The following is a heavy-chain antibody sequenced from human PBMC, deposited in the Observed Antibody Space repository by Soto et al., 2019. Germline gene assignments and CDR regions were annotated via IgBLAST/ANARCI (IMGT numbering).Heavy chain of an antibody. Sequence: GESLKISCKGSGYSFTTNWIGWVRQMPGKGLEWMGVIYPGDSDTSYSPSFQGQVAISADKSINTAYLQWSSLKASDTAMYYCARHSGVAEDGTDWGQGTLVPVSS. CDR1: GYSFTTNW. CDR3: ARHSGVAEDGTD. J-gene: IGHJ1*01. D-gene: IGHD6-13*01. V-gene: IGHV5-51*01. CDR2: IYPGDSDT.